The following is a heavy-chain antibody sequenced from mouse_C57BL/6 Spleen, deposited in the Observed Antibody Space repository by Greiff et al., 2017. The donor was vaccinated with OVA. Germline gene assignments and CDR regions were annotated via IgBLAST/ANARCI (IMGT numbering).Heavy chain of an antibody. V-gene: IGHV10-1*01. CDR2: IRSQSNNYAT. J-gene: IGHJ2*01. D-gene: IGHD1-1*01. CDR1: GFSFNTYA. CDR3: VRHLRGYFDY. Sequence: EVMLVESGGGLVQPKGSLKLSCAASGFSFNTYAMNWVRQAPGKGLEWVARIRSQSNNYATYYADSVKDRFTISRDDSESMLYLQMNNLKTEDTAMYYCVRHLRGYFDYWGQGTTLTVAS.